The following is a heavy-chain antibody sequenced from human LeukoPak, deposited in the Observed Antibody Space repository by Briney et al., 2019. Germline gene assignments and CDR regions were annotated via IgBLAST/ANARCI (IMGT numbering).Heavy chain of an antibody. CDR2: INPKSGGT. J-gene: IGHJ4*02. CDR1: EYTFTAYY. V-gene: IGHV1-2*02. CDR3: ARGRLERYFDWLLGDF. Sequence: ASVKVSCEASEYTFTAYYMHWVRQAPGQGLEWMGWINPKSGGTNYAQKFQGRVTMTRDTSINTAYMELGRLRSDDTAVYYCARGRLERYFDWLLGDFWGRGTLVTVSS. D-gene: IGHD3-9*01.